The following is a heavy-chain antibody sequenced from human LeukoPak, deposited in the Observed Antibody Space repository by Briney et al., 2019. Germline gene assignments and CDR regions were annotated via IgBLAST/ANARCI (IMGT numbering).Heavy chain of an antibody. D-gene: IGHD6-19*01. CDR1: GFTFDDYA. Sequence: GGSPRLSCAASGFTFDDYAMHWVRQAPGKGLEWVSGISWNSGSIGYADSVKGRFTISRDNAKNSLYLQMNSLRAEDTALYYCAKDGAAVAGKYYYYYYMDVWGKGTTVTVSS. CDR2: ISWNSGSI. J-gene: IGHJ6*03. CDR3: AKDGAAVAGKYYYYYYMDV. V-gene: IGHV3-9*01.